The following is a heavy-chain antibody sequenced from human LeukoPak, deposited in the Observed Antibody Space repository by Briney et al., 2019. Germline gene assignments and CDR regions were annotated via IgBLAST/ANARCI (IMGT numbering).Heavy chain of an antibody. CDR1: GYTFTSYG. CDR3: ARAPYDSSGYYYVNY. CDR2: ISAYNGNT. D-gene: IGHD3-22*01. J-gene: IGHJ4*02. Sequence: ASVNVSCTPSGYTFTSYGISWVRQAPGQGLEWMGWISAYNGNTDYAQKLQGRVTMTTDTSTSTAYMELRSLRSDDTAVYYCARAPYDSSGYYYVNYWGQGTLVTVSS. V-gene: IGHV1-18*01.